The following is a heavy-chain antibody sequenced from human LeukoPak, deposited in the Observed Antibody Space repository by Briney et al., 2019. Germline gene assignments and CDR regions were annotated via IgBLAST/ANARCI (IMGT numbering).Heavy chain of an antibody. Sequence: SETLSLTCAVYGGSFSGYYWSWIRQPPGKGLEWIGEINRSGSTNYNPSLKSRVTISVDTSKNQFSLKLSSVTAADTAVYYCARTRGITMVRGVTIYFDYWGQGTLVTVSS. V-gene: IGHV4-34*01. CDR2: INRSGST. J-gene: IGHJ4*02. D-gene: IGHD3-10*01. CDR1: GGSFSGYY. CDR3: ARTRGITMVRGVTIYFDY.